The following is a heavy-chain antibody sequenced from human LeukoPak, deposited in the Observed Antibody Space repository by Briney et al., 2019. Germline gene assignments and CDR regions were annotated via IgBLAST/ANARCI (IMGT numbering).Heavy chain of an antibody. CDR1: GFTVSSNY. CDR2: ICSGGST. CDR3: AREPLPSEYYFDY. Sequence: PGGSLRLSCAASGFTVSSNYMSWVRQAPGKGLEWVSVICSGGSTYYADSVKGRFTISRDNSKNTLYLQMNSLRAEDTAVYYCAREPLPSEYYFDYWGQGTLVTVSS. D-gene: IGHD3-10*01. J-gene: IGHJ4*02. V-gene: IGHV3-53*01.